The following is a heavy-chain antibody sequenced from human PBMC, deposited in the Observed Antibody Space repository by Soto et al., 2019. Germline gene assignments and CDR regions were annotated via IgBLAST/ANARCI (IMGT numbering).Heavy chain of an antibody. V-gene: IGHV3-21*01. CDR3: ARDCSGGSCYPGMDV. D-gene: IGHD2-15*01. J-gene: IGHJ6*02. CDR2: ISSSGYI. Sequence: GVFLRLSCAASGFNFNSYTINWVRQAPGKRLEGLSSISSSGYIFSTDSVRGRFTISRDNAKNSVYLQINSLRAEDTAVYFCARDCSGGSCYPGMDVWGQGTTVTVSS. CDR1: GFNFNSYT.